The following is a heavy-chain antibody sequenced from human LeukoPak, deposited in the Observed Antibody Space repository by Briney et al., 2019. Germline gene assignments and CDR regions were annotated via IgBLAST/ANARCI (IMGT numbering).Heavy chain of an antibody. Sequence: ASVKVSCKVSGYTLTELSMHWVRQAPGKGLEWMGGFDPEDGETIYAQKFQGRVTMTEDTSTDTAYMELSSLRSEDTAVYYCATLSPYCGGDCPSLDDYWGQGTLVTVSS. CDR3: ATLSPYCGGDCPSLDDY. CDR1: GYTLTELS. CDR2: FDPEDGET. D-gene: IGHD2-21*02. V-gene: IGHV1-24*01. J-gene: IGHJ4*02.